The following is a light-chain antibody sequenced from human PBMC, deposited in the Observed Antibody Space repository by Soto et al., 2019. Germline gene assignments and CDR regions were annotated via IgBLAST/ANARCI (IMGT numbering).Light chain of an antibody. Sequence: EIVVTQSPGTVALCPGERATLSCRASQSVSSIYFAWYQQKPGQAPRLLIYGASSRATGIPDRFSGSGSGTDFTLTISRLEPEDFSVYYCQQCGTSPPSTCGQGTRLEIK. CDR3: QQCGTSPPST. V-gene: IGKV3-20*01. CDR2: GAS. CDR1: QSVSSIY. J-gene: IGKJ5*01.